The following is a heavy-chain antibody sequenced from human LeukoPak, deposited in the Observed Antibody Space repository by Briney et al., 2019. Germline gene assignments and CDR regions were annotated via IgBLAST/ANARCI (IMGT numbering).Heavy chain of an antibody. V-gene: IGHV1-2*02. Sequence: ASVKVSCKASGYTFTGYYLHWVRQAPGQGLEWMGWINPNSGDTNYAQKFQGRVTMTRDTSISTAYMELSRLRSDDTAVYYCARGSHSGSTQNWFDPWGQGTLVTVSS. CDR3: ARGSHSGSTQNWFDP. D-gene: IGHD1-26*01. CDR2: INPNSGDT. CDR1: GYTFTGYY. J-gene: IGHJ5*02.